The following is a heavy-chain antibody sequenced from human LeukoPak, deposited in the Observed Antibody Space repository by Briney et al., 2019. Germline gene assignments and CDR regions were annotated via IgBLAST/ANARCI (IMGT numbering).Heavy chain of an antibody. V-gene: IGHV4-4*02. CDR2: IYHSGNT. Sequence: SETLSLTCAISGGSITSTNWWSLVRQPPGKGLEWIGEIYHSGNTNYNPSLKSRVTISLDNSENQFSLKLSSVTAADTAVYYCARVGGYGMDVWGQGTTVTVSS. J-gene: IGHJ6*02. CDR3: ARVGGYGMDV. D-gene: IGHD4-23*01. CDR1: GGSITSTNW.